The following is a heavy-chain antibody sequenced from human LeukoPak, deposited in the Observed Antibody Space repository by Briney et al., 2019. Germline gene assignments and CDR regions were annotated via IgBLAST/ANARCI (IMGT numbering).Heavy chain of an antibody. CDR2: ISYDGSNK. D-gene: IGHD1-7*01. J-gene: IGHJ4*02. CDR3: AKDSWNYFLGGSRPRHFDY. CDR1: GFTFSSYG. V-gene: IGHV3-30*18. Sequence: GRSLRPSCAASGFTFSSYGMHWVRQAPGKGLEWVAVISYDGSNKYYTDSVKGRFTISRDNSKITLYLQVNSLRAEDTAVYYCAKDSWNYFLGGSRPRHFDYWGQGTLVTVSS.